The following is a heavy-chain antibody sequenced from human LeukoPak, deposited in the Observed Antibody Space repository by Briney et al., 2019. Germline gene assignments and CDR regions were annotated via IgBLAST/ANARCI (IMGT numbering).Heavy chain of an antibody. V-gene: IGHV3-23*01. J-gene: IGHJ4*02. CDR3: VREDTPATANY. D-gene: IGHD2-21*02. Sequence: GGSLRLSCAASRFTLSTYWMSWVRQAPGKGLEWVSAISGGGDITYYADSVTGRFTISRDNSKDTLFLQMHSLRPGDTAVYYCVREDTPATANYWGQGTLVTTSS. CDR2: ISGGGDIT. CDR1: RFTLSTYW.